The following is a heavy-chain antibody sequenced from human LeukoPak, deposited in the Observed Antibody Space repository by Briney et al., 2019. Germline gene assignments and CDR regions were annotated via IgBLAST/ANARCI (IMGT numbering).Heavy chain of an antibody. Sequence: GGTLRLSCAASGFTFSSYGMHWVRQAPGKGLEWVAVAWHDGSNKYYADSVKGRFTISRDNSKNTLYLQMNSLRAEDTAVYYCARDRSYGGNSAAFDYWGQGTLVTVSS. J-gene: IGHJ4*02. CDR2: AWHDGSNK. CDR3: ARDRSYGGNSAAFDY. CDR1: GFTFSSYG. D-gene: IGHD4-23*01. V-gene: IGHV3-33*01.